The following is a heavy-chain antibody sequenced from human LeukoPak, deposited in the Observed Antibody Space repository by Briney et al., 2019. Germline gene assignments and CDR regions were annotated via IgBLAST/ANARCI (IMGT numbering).Heavy chain of an antibody. V-gene: IGHV3-7*01. CDR2: ITQDGDDK. J-gene: IGHJ5*02. CDR3: TRVDGP. D-gene: IGHD3-9*01. CDR1: EFTLSNYW. Sequence: PGGSLRLSCTASEFTLSNYWMAWVRQAPGEGLEWVASITQDGDDKYYVDSVKSRFTISRDDAKNLVYLQMNRLRADDTALYYCTRVDGPWGQGVLVTVSS.